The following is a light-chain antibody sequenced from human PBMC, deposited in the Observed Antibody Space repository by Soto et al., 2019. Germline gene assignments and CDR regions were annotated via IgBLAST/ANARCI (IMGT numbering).Light chain of an antibody. CDR2: DAS. Sequence: DIQMTQSPSTLSASVGDRVTTTCRASQSISSWLAWYQQKPGKAPKLLIYDASSLESGVPSRFSGSGSGTEFTLTINSLHPDDFATHYCQQYNSYACTFGQGTKVEIK. V-gene: IGKV1-5*01. J-gene: IGKJ1*01. CDR3: QQYNSYACT. CDR1: QSISSW.